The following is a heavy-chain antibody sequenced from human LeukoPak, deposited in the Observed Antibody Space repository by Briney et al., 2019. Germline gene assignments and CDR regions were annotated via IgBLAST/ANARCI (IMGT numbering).Heavy chain of an antibody. CDR3: ARDLYYGSGSYSKQYDYYGMDV. Sequence: PGGSLRLSCAASGFTFSSYSMNWVRQAPGKGLEWVSSISSSSSYIYYADSVKGRFTISRDNAKNSLYLQMNSLRAEDTAVYYCARDLYYGSGSYSKQYDYYGMDVWGQGTTVTVSS. J-gene: IGHJ6*02. CDR2: ISSSSSYI. D-gene: IGHD3-10*01. V-gene: IGHV3-21*01. CDR1: GFTFSSYS.